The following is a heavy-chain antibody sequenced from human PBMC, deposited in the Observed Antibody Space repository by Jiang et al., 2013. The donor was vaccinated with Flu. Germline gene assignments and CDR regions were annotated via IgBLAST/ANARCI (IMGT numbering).Heavy chain of an antibody. CDR2: IYYSGST. CDR1: GGSISSYY. V-gene: IGHV4-59*01. Sequence: ALLKPSETLSLTCTVSGGSISSYYWSWIRQPPGKGLEWIGYIYYSGSTNYNPSLKSRVTISVDTSKNQFSLKLSSVTAADTAVYYCARMGLRGKYYDFPRSTDAFDIWGQGTMVTVSS. D-gene: IGHD3-3*01. CDR3: ARMGLRGKYYDFPRSTDAFDI. J-gene: IGHJ3*02.